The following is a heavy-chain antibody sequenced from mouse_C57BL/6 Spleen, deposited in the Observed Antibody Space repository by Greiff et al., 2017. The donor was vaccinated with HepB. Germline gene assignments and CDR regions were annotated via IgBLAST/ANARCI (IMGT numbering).Heavy chain of an antibody. CDR3: TRGNWEGGYFDV. Sequence: VQLQQSGTVLARPGASVKMSCKTSGYTFTSYWMHWVKQRPGQGLEWIGAIYPGNSDTSYNQKFKGKAKLTAVTSASTAYMELSSLTNEDSAVYYCTRGNWEGGYFDVWGTGTTVTVSS. V-gene: IGHV1-5*01. CDR1: GYTFTSYW. CDR2: IYPGNSDT. D-gene: IGHD4-1*01. J-gene: IGHJ1*03.